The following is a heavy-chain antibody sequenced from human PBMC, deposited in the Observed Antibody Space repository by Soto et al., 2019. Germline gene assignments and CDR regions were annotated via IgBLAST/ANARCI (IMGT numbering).Heavy chain of an antibody. CDR1: VGTFSRHV. CDR3: ARDLEFRDGNISHLDY. Sequence: QVQLVQSGAEVKKPGSSVKVSGKASVGTFSRHVFTGVRQAPRQGSDWLGGIMTLIGTASYAHKFQGSVTISADESTSTAYMELSRLRSEDTAVYYCARDLEFRDGNISHLDYWGQGTLVTVSS. CDR2: IMTLIGTA. D-gene: IGHD3-10*01. V-gene: IGHV1-69*01. J-gene: IGHJ4*02.